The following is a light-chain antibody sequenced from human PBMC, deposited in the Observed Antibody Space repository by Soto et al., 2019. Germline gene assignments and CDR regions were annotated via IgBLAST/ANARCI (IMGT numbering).Light chain of an antibody. J-gene: IGLJ1*01. CDR2: EVR. CDR1: SSDIGNYGF. CDR3: SSYTNINTRACV. V-gene: IGLV2-14*03. Sequence: QSVLTQPASVSGSPGQSVTISCSGTSSDIGNYGFVSWYQQHPGAAPRLIIYEVRKRPLGVSNRFSGSKSGNTASLTISGLQAEDEAEYYCSSYTNINTRACVFGTGTKLTDL.